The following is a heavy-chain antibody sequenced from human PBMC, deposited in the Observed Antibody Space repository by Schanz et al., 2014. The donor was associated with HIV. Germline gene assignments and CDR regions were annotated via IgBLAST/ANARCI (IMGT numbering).Heavy chain of an antibody. J-gene: IGHJ6*02. CDR1: GGTFSSSA. Sequence: QVQLVQSGAEVKKPGSSVKVSCKASGGTFSSSAISWVRQAPGQGLEWMAGIIPIIGTADYAQKFQGRVTITADKSTSTLYLELSSLRSEDTAVYYCVKAALTGTPADYFYGLDFWGQGTTVTVS. V-gene: IGHV1-69*06. CDR2: IIPIIGTA. D-gene: IGHD1-20*01. CDR3: VKAALTGTPADYFYGLDF.